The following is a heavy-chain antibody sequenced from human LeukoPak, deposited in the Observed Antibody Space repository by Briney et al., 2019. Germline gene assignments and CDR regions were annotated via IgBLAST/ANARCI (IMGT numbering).Heavy chain of an antibody. Sequence: SETLSLTCAVSGGSISSGGYSWSWIRQPPGKGLGWIGYIYHSGSTYYNPSLKSRVTISVDRSKNQFSLKLSSVTAADTAVYYCARTTVTNQIDYWGQGTLVTVSS. CDR3: ARTTVTNQIDY. CDR1: GGSISSGGYS. CDR2: IYHSGST. V-gene: IGHV4-30-2*01. J-gene: IGHJ4*02. D-gene: IGHD4-17*01.